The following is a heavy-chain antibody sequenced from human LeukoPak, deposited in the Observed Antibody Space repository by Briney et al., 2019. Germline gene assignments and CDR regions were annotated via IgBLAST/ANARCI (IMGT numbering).Heavy chain of an antibody. CDR3: ARVVRGWYYFDY. CDR2: IYCGGRT. J-gene: IGHJ4*02. V-gene: IGHV3-66*01. Sequence: GVSLRLSCAVSGFTVSRNYLSWVRQAPGKGLEWVWVIYCGGRTYYAESVKGRFTITRDNSKNTLYLQMNSLRADDTAVYYCARVVRGWYYFDYWGQGTLVTVSS. CDR1: GFTVSRNY. D-gene: IGHD6-19*01.